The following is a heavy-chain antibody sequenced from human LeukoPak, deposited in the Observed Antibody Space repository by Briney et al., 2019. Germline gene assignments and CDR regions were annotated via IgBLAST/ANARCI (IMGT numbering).Heavy chain of an antibody. Sequence: ASVKVSCKTSGGTFSSYAISWVRQAPGQGLEWMGRIIPILGIANYAQKFQGRVTITADKSTSTAYMELSSLRSEDTAVYYCARASDDFWSGYWGAFDIWGQGTMVTVSS. V-gene: IGHV1-69*04. CDR2: IIPILGIA. CDR1: GGTFSSYA. CDR3: ARASDDFWSGYWGAFDI. J-gene: IGHJ3*02. D-gene: IGHD3-3*01.